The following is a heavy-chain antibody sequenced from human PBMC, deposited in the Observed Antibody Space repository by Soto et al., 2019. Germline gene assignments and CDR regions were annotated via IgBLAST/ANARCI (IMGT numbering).Heavy chain of an antibody. CDR3: ARDLAAGDN. CDR1: GYTFTHYY. V-gene: IGHV1-46*01. J-gene: IGHJ4*02. Sequence: QVQLVQSGAEVKKPGASVKVSCRTSGYTFTHYYIHWVRQAPGQGLEWLGIINPASGSTNYAQDFHGRVTLTMDTSTTTVYMELSGLRAEDTAIFYCARDLAAGDNWGQGTLVTVSS. D-gene: IGHD6-25*01. CDR2: INPASGST.